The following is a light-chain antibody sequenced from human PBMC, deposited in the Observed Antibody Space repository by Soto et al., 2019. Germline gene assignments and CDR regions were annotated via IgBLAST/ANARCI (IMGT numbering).Light chain of an antibody. J-gene: IGKJ4*01. V-gene: IGKV1-16*02. CDR2: GAS. CDR3: QQYHSYPAT. CDR1: QDISNF. Sequence: DIQMTQSPSSLSASVGDRVTITCRASQDISNFLAWFQQKPGKAPKSLIYGASSLQSGVPTKFSRSGSGTEFTLTISSLQPEDFGTYYCQQYHSYPATFGGGTKVEI.